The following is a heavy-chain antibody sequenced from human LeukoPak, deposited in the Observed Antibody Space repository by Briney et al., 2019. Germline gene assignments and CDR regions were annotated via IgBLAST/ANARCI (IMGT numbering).Heavy chain of an antibody. Sequence: ASVKVSCKASGYTFTSYGISWVRQAPGQGLEWMGRISAYNGNTNYAQKLQGRVTMTTDTSTSTAYMELRSLRSDDTAVYYCARDLLEWELLPEYFQHWGQGTLVTVSS. CDR1: GYTFTSYG. CDR3: ARDLLEWELLPEYFQH. V-gene: IGHV1-18*01. D-gene: IGHD1-26*01. J-gene: IGHJ1*01. CDR2: ISAYNGNT.